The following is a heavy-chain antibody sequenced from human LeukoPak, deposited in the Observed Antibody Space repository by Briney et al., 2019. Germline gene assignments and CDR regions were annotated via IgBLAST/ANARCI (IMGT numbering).Heavy chain of an antibody. CDR1: GYTFTVYY. CDR2: INPNSGGT. Sequence: ASVKVSCKASGYTFTVYYMHWVRQAPGQGLEWMGRINPNSGGTNYAQKSQGRVTMTRDTSISTAYMELSRLRSDDTAVYYCARDRREVFYYDSSGYHDYWGQGTLVTVSS. J-gene: IGHJ4*02. V-gene: IGHV1-2*06. CDR3: ARDRREVFYYDSSGYHDY. D-gene: IGHD3-22*01.